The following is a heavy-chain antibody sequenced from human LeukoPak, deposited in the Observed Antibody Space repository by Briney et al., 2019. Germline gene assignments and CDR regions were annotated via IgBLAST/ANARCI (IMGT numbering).Heavy chain of an antibody. CDR2: MNPSGGST. Sequence: GASVKVSCKASGHAFTSYYMHWVRRAPGQGLEWMGIMNPSGGSTRYAQKFQGRVTMTRDTSTSTVYMELSSLRSEDTAVYYCAKTHQGGLTKWPLCFIDYWGQGTLVTVSS. V-gene: IGHV1-46*01. J-gene: IGHJ4*02. CDR1: GHAFTSYY. D-gene: IGHD2-15*01. CDR3: AKTHQGGLTKWPLCFIDY.